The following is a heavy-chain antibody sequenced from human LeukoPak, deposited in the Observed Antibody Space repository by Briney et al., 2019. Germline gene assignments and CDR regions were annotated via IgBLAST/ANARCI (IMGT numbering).Heavy chain of an antibody. J-gene: IGHJ4*02. V-gene: IGHV3-30*18. Sequence: GGSLRLSCAASGFTFSSYGMHWVRQAPGKGLEWVAVISYDGSNKYYADSVKGRFTISRDNSKNTLYLQMNSLRAEDTAVYYCAKSGSGTGHFDYWGQGTLVTVSS. CDR2: ISYDGSNK. CDR1: GFTFSSYG. D-gene: IGHD1-1*01. CDR3: AKSGSGTGHFDY.